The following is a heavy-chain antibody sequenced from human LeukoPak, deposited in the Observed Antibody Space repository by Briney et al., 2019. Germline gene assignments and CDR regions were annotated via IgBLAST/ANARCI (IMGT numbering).Heavy chain of an antibody. D-gene: IGHD1-26*01. CDR1: GGTFSSYA. CDR3: ASSGSYGVWYFDY. Sequence: SVKVSCKASGGTFSSYAISWLRQAPGQGLEWMGGIIPIFGTANYAQKFQGRVTITTDESTSTAYMELSSLRSEDTAVYYCASSGSYGVWYFDYWGQGTLVTVSS. CDR2: IIPIFGTA. V-gene: IGHV1-69*05. J-gene: IGHJ4*02.